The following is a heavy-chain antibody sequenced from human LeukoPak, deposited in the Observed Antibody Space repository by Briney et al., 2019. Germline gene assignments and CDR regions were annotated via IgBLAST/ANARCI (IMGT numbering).Heavy chain of an antibody. D-gene: IGHD3-10*01. V-gene: IGHV1-69*05. CDR3: ARAKTIGRYFDY. CDR2: IIPIFGTA. Sequence: GSSVKVSCKASGGTFSSYAISWVRQAPGQGLEWMGGIIPIFGTANYAQKFQGRVTTTTDESTSTAYMELSSLRSEDTAVYYCARAKTIGRYFDYWGQGTLVTVSS. CDR1: GGTFSSYA. J-gene: IGHJ4*02.